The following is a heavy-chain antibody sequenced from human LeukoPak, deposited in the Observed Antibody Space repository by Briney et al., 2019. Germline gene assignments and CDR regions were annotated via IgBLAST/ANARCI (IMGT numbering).Heavy chain of an antibody. J-gene: IGHJ6*03. CDR1: GGSISSYY. Sequence: SETLSLTCTVSGGSISSYYWSWVRQPPGKGLEWLGYIYYSGSTNYNPSLKSRVTISVDTSKNQFSLKLSSVTAADTAVYYCAREVPDFWSGTTDYYYYMDVWGKGTTVTVSS. CDR2: IYYSGST. D-gene: IGHD3-3*01. CDR3: AREVPDFWSGTTDYYYYMDV. V-gene: IGHV4-59*01.